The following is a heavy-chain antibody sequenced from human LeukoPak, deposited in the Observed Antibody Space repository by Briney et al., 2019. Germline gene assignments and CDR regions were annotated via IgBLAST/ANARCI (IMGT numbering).Heavy chain of an antibody. D-gene: IGHD3-9*01. Sequence: SETLSLTCAVSGGSIRSNNWWTWVRQPPGKGLEWIGEIFHSGSTNYNSSLKSRVTISLDESENHFSLKLSSVTAADTAVYYCARRTILTGSDYWGQGTLVTVSS. J-gene: IGHJ4*02. CDR3: ARRTILTGSDY. V-gene: IGHV4-4*02. CDR1: GGSIRSNNW. CDR2: IFHSGST.